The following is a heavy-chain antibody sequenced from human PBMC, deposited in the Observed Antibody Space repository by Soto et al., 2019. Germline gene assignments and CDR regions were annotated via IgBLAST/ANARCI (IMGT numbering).Heavy chain of an antibody. CDR1: GGSFSGYY. J-gene: IGHJ6*02. CDR2: INHSGST. D-gene: IGHD6-6*01. Sequence: QVQLQQWGAGLLKPSETLSLTCAVYGGSFSGYYWSWIRQPPGKGLEWIGEINHSGSTNYNPSLKRRVTISVDTSKNQFSLKLSSVTAADTAVYYCARGVSIAARESDYYYGMDVWGQGTTVTVSS. CDR3: ARGVSIAARESDYYYGMDV. V-gene: IGHV4-34*01.